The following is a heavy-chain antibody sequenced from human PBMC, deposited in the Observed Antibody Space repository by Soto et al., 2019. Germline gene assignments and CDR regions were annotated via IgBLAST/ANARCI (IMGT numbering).Heavy chain of an antibody. CDR2: INHSGST. J-gene: IGHJ6*03. D-gene: IGHD6-13*01. V-gene: IGHV4-34*01. Sequence: PSETLSLTCAVYGGSFSGYYWSWIRQPPGKGLEWIGEINHSGSTNYNPSLKSRVTISVDTSKNQFSLKLSSVTAADTAVYYCAREFRGIYYYYYYYMDVWGKGTTVTVSS. CDR1: GGSFSGYY. CDR3: AREFRGIYYYYYYYMDV.